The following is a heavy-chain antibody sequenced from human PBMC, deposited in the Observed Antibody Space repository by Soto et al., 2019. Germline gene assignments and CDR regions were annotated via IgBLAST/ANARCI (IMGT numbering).Heavy chain of an antibody. CDR2: IIPISGTA. Sequence: QVQLVQSGAEVKKPGSSVKVSCKASGGTFSSYAISWVRQAPGQGLEWMGGIIPISGTANYAQKFQGRVTITADESTSTVYMGLSSLRSEDTAVYFCARSQGSSTSLEIYYYYYYGMDVWGQGTTVTVPS. CDR1: GGTFSSYA. CDR3: ARSQGSSTSLEIYYYYYYGMDV. V-gene: IGHV1-69*01. J-gene: IGHJ6*02. D-gene: IGHD2-2*01.